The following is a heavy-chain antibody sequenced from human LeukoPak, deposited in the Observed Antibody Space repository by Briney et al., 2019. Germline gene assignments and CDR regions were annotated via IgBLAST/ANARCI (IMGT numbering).Heavy chain of an antibody. CDR3: AKGGSGTYHAIYFVY. Sequence: PGRSLRLSCAASGFIFSSYGMHWVRQAPGKGLEWVAVISYDGSNKYYADSVKGRFTISRDSSKNTLYLQMSSLRAEDTAVYYCAKGGSGTYHAIYFVYWGRGTLVTVSS. V-gene: IGHV3-30*18. CDR2: ISYDGSNK. J-gene: IGHJ4*02. D-gene: IGHD3-10*01. CDR1: GFIFSSYG.